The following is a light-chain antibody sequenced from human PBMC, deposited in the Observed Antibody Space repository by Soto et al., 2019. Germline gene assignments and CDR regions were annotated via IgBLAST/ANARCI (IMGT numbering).Light chain of an antibody. CDR3: CSYAGSSSHVG. CDR2: EGS. V-gene: IGLV2-23*01. Sequence: QSVLTQPASVSGSPGQSITISCTGTSSDVGSYNLVSWYQQHPGKAPKLMIYEGSKRPSGVSNRFSGSKSGNTASLTISGLQAEDEADYYCCSYAGSSSHVGFGGGTKGTVL. J-gene: IGLJ2*01. CDR1: SSDVGSYNL.